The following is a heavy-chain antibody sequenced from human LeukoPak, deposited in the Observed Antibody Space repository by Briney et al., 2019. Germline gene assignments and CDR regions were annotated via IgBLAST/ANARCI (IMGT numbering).Heavy chain of an antibody. Sequence: PGGSLRLSCAASGFTFSRYWMYWVRQAPGRGLVWVSHTNSDGSSTGYADSVKGRFTISRDNAKNTVYLQMNSLRAEDTAVYYCARDMGDWNARQGSWFDPWGQGTLVTVSS. J-gene: IGHJ5*02. CDR3: ARDMGDWNARQGSWFDP. V-gene: IGHV3-74*01. CDR2: TNSDGSST. CDR1: GFTFSRYW. D-gene: IGHD1-1*01.